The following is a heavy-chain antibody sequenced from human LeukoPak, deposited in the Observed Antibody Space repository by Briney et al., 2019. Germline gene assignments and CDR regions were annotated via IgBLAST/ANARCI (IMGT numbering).Heavy chain of an antibody. CDR1: GYTFTSYG. CDR2: ISAYNGNT. D-gene: IGHD3-3*01. J-gene: IGHJ4*02. Sequence: EASVKVSCKASGYTFTSYGISWVRQAPGQGLEWMGWISAYNGNTNYAQKLQGRVTMTTDTSTSTAYMELRSLRSDDTAVYYCARVRAGATYCDFWSGYYPPHFDYWGQGTLVTVSS. CDR3: ARVRAGATYCDFWSGYYPPHFDY. V-gene: IGHV1-18*01.